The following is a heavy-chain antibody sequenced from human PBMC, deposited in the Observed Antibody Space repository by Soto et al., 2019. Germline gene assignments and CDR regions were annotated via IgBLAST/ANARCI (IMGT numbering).Heavy chain of an antibody. J-gene: IGHJ5*02. V-gene: IGHV1-2*02. D-gene: IGHD3-3*01. CDR2: INPNSGAT. CDR1: GYTFTGYF. Sequence: QVQLAQSGAEVKKPGASVKVSCKASGYTFTGYFMHWVRQAPGQGLEWMGCINPNSGATKYAQKFQGGVTLTRDTSINTAYMEMSMLRSDDTAVYYCARGGGTILAPLPWGQGTLVTVSS. CDR3: ARGGGTILAPLP.